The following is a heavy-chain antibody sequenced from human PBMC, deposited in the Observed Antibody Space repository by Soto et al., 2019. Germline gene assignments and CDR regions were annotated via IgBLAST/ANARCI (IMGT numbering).Heavy chain of an antibody. D-gene: IGHD2-15*01. CDR1: GFFISSGNY. CDR2: IFHGGNT. J-gene: IGHJ3*01. CDR3: ARARWYDAFDV. Sequence: KSSETLSLTCAVSGFFISSGNYWGWIRKPPGKGLEWIGSIFHGGNTYYNPSLKSRVTISVDMSKNQFSLKLNSVTAADTAVYYCARARWYDAFDVWAKGQWSPSPQ. V-gene: IGHV4-38-2*01.